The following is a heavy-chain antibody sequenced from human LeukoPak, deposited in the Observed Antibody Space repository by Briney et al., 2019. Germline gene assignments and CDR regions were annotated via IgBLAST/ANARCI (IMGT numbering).Heavy chain of an antibody. CDR1: GYTFTGYY. CDR2: INPNSGGT. J-gene: IGHJ6*02. D-gene: IGHD5-18*01. V-gene: IGHV1-2*04. Sequence: ASVKVSCKASGYTFTGYYMHWVRQAPEQGLEWMGWINPNSGGTNYAQKFQGWVTMTRDTSISTAYMELSRLRSDDTAVYYCARGQRGYSYSDYYYYYGMDVWGQGTTVTVSS. CDR3: ARGQRGYSYSDYYYYYGMDV.